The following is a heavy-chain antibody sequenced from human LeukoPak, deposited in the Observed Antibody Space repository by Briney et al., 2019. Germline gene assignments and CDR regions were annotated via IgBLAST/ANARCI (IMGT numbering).Heavy chain of an antibody. CDR2: IYYSGST. J-gene: IGHJ6*02. CDR1: GGSISSYY. Sequence: SETLSLTCTVSGGSISSYYWSWIRQPPGKGLEWIGYIYYSGSTNYNPSLKSRVTISVDTSKNQFSLKLSSVTAADTAVYYCARHTPTYYDILGGMDVWGQGTTVTVSS. D-gene: IGHD3-9*01. CDR3: ARHTPTYYDILGGMDV. V-gene: IGHV4-59*08.